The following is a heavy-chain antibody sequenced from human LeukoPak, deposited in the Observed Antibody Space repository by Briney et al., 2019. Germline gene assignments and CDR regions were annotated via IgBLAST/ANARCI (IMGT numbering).Heavy chain of an antibody. V-gene: IGHV4-59*08. Sequence: SETLSLTCTVSGGSINKYFWNWIRQAPGKGLEWIGYIYYSGSPNYNPSLKSRVTISLDTSKNQFSLKLSSVTAADTAVYYCARQPGIGYCSGGSCYELEYWGQGTLVTVSS. CDR2: IYYSGSP. D-gene: IGHD2-15*01. J-gene: IGHJ4*02. CDR1: GGSINKYF. CDR3: ARQPGIGYCSGGSCYELEY.